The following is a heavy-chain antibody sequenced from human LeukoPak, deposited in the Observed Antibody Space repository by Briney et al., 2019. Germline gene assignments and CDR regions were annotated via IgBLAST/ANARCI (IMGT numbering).Heavy chain of an antibody. CDR3: ARYSLAEAGALDS. CDR2: TYYRSKWYS. J-gene: IGHJ4*02. Sequence: SQTLSLTCSISGDSVSSNIAAWNWIRQSPSRGLEWLGRTYYRSKWYSDYAVSVKSRISINLDTSKNQFSLQLNSMTPEDTAMYYCARYSLAEAGALDSWGQGTLVTVSS. V-gene: IGHV6-1*01. CDR1: GDSVSSNIAA. D-gene: IGHD6-19*01.